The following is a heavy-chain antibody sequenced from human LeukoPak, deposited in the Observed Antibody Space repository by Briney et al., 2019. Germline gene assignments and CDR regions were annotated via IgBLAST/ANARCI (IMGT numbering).Heavy chain of an antibody. CDR2: IYYSGST. CDR1: GGSVSSGSFY. J-gene: IGHJ4*02. Sequence: SETLSLTCTVSGGSVSSGSFYWSWIRQPPGKGLEWIGYIYYSGSTNYNPSLKGRVTISIDTSKNQLSLKLSSVTAADTAVYYCARDRYGDPFDYWGQGTLVTVSS. CDR3: ARDRYGDPFDY. V-gene: IGHV4-61*01. D-gene: IGHD4-17*01.